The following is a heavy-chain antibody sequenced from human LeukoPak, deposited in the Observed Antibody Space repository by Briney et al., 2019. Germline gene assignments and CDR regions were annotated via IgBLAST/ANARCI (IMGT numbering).Heavy chain of an antibody. D-gene: IGHD2-2*01. V-gene: IGHV3-23*01. CDR1: GFTFSSYA. CDR3: ATHCSSTSCYF. J-gene: IGHJ4*02. CDR2: MSGSGGST. Sequence: GGSLRLSCGSPGFTFSSYAMSCVRQARGKGLEWVSAMSGSGGSTYYADSVKARFTITRDNSNNTLYLQMNSLRAEDTGVYYCATHCSSTSCYFWGQGTLVTVSS.